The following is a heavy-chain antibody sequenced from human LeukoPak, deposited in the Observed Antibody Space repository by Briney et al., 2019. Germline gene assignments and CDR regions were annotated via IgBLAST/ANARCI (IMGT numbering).Heavy chain of an antibody. J-gene: IGHJ4*02. CDR1: GYTFTGYY. V-gene: IGHV1-2*02. CDR3: ARGVGSTAVLDH. CDR2: INPKNGTT. Sequence: ASVKVSCKASGYTFTGYYIFWMRQAPGQGLEWMGWINPKNGTTKYAQKSQGRVTLTRDTFISTAYMEISRVTYDDTAVYFCARGVGSTAVLDHWGQGTLVTVSS. D-gene: IGHD1-26*01.